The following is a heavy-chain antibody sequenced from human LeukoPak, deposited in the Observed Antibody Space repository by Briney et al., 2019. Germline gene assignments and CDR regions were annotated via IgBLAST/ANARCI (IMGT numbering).Heavy chain of an antibody. J-gene: IGHJ3*02. Sequence: ASETLSLTCTVSGGSISSSSYYWGWIRQPPGKGLEWIGSIYYSGSTYYNPSLKSRVTISVDTSKNQFSLKLSSVTAADTAVYYCARHPRGLGYHFWSDKGAFDIWGQGTMVTVSS. CDR2: IYYSGST. D-gene: IGHD3-3*01. CDR3: ARHPRGLGYHFWSDKGAFDI. CDR1: GGSISSSSYY. V-gene: IGHV4-39*01.